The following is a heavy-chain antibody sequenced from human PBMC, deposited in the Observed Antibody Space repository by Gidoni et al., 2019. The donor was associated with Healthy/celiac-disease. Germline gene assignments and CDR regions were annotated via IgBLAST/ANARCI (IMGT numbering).Heavy chain of an antibody. Sequence: QVQLVPSGAEVKKPGASVQVSCKASGYTFTGYYMHWVRQAPGQGLEWMGWINPNSGGTNYAQKFQGRVTMTRDTSISTAYMELSRLRSDDTAVYYCATDPPGIAVAGDAFDIWGQGTMVTVSS. V-gene: IGHV1-2*02. J-gene: IGHJ3*02. CDR2: INPNSGGT. CDR1: GYTFTGYY. D-gene: IGHD6-19*01. CDR3: ATDPPGIAVAGDAFDI.